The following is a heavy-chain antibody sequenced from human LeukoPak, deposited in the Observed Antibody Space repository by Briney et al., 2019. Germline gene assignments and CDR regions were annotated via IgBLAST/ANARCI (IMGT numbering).Heavy chain of an antibody. V-gene: IGHV1-69*13. CDR3: ARSRNYDSSGYDMDY. J-gene: IGHJ4*02. Sequence: ASVKVSCKASGYTFTGYYMHWVRQAPGQGLEWMGGIIPIFGTANYAQKFQGRVTITADESTSTAYMELSSLRSEDTAVYYCARSRNYDSSGYDMDYWGQGTLVTVSS. CDR1: GYTFTGYY. CDR2: IIPIFGTA. D-gene: IGHD3-22*01.